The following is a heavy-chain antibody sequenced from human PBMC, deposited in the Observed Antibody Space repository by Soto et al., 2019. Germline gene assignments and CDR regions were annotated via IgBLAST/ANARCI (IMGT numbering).Heavy chain of an antibody. Sequence: EVQLVESGGGLVQPGRSLRLSCAASGFIFDDYAMHWVRQAPGKGLEWVSGITWDSGTIGYADSVKGRFTISRDNAKNSLYLQMNNLITEDTAVYSCATFRAAPWGQGTLVTVSS. CDR1: GFIFDDYA. CDR2: ITWDSGTI. V-gene: IGHV3-9*01. D-gene: IGHD6-13*01. J-gene: IGHJ5*02. CDR3: ATFRAAP.